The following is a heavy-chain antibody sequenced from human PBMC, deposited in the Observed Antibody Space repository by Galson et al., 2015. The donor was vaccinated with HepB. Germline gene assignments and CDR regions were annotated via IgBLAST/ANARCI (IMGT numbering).Heavy chain of an antibody. CDR2: ISGSSNYT. V-gene: IGHV3-21*01. Sequence: SLRLSCAASGFTFSSYSMNWVRQAPGKGLEWVSSISGSSNYTYYADSVKGRFTISRDNAKRSLYLQMHSLRAEDTAVYYCARDGGDVLVVPAAIWPYYYYGVAVWGQGTTVTVSS. CDR3: ARDGGDVLVVPAAIWPYYYYGVAV. CDR1: GFTFSSYS. J-gene: IGHJ6*02. D-gene: IGHD2-2*01.